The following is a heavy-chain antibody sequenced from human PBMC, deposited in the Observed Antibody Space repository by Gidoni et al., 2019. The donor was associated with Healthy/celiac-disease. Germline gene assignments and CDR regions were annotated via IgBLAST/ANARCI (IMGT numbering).Heavy chain of an antibody. Sequence: QVQLVESGGGVVQPGRSLRLSCAASGFTFSSYAMHWVRQAPGKGLEWVAVISYDGSNKYYADSVKGRFTISRDNSKNTLYLQMNSLRAEDTAVYYCARGGYSSSWYYYYYGMDVWGQGTTVTVSS. CDR2: ISYDGSNK. J-gene: IGHJ6*02. CDR3: ARGGYSSSWYYYYYGMDV. CDR1: GFTFSSYA. D-gene: IGHD6-13*01. V-gene: IGHV3-30-3*01.